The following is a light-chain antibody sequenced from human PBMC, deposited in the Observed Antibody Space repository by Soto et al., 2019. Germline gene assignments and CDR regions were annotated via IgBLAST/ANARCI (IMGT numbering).Light chain of an antibody. Sequence: IVLPRPRGTMSFSPGEKATLSFSARQSVANTYLAWYQQKPGQAPRLLIFGASSMATGIPDRFSGSGSGTDFTLTISRLEPEDFAVFYCQQYCTLPLTFGGGTKVAIK. J-gene: IGKJ4*01. V-gene: IGKV3-20*01. CDR3: QQYCTLPLT. CDR2: GAS. CDR1: QSVANTY.